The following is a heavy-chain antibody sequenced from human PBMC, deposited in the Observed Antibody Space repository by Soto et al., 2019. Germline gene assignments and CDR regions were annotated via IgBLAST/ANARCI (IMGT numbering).Heavy chain of an antibody. CDR1: CGSVSRGPSS. J-gene: IGHJ6*02. CDR2: IYYSGST. D-gene: IGHD2-2*01. CDR3: ARTHCSSTSCYGYYYYGMDV. V-gene: IGHV4-31*03. Sequence: LSISCTFPCGSVSRGPSSCSWIRHHPGKGLEWIGYIYYSGSTYYNPSLKSRVSRSVDPSKNQFSLKLNSVTATDMAVYYCARTHCSSTSCYGYYYYGMDVWGQGTTVT.